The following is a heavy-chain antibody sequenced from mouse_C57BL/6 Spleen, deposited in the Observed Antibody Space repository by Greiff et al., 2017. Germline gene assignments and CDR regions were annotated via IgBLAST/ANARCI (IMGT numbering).Heavy chain of an antibody. V-gene: IGHV5-17*01. J-gene: IGHJ2*01. CDR2: ISSGSSTI. D-gene: IGHD2-2*01. CDR3: AREEGYPYYFDY. Sequence: EVKLMESGGGLVKPGGSLKLSCAASGFTFSDYGMHWVRQAPEKGLEWVAYISSGSSTIYYADTVKGRFTISRDNAKNTLFLQMTSLRSEDTAMYYCAREEGYPYYFDYWGQGTTLTVSS. CDR1: GFTFSDYG.